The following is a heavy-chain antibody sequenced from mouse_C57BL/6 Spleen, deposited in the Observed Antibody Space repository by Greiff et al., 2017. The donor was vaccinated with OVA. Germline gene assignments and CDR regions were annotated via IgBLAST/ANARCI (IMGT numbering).Heavy chain of an antibody. Sequence: VQLQQPGAELVRPGSSVKLSCKASGYTFTSYWMHWVKQRPIQGLEWIGNIDPSDSETHYNQKFKDKATLTVDKSSSTAYMQLSSLTSEDSAVYYCARGHYGSSSHYYAMDYWGQGTSVTVSS. V-gene: IGHV1-52*01. CDR1: GYTFTSYW. CDR2: IDPSDSET. J-gene: IGHJ4*01. CDR3: ARGHYGSSSHYYAMDY. D-gene: IGHD1-1*01.